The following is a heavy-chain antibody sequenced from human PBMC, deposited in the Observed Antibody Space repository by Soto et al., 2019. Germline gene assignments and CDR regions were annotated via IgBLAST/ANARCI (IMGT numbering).Heavy chain of an antibody. J-gene: IGHJ6*02. Sequence: GGSLRLSCVASGFRFSTYEMNWVRQSPGTGLELVSYISSGGTTIHYADSVKCRFTISRDNAKNSLYLQTKSLRAEDKAVYYCATAARASWKIGHFGCGMDFWGQGTMVTVSS. V-gene: IGHV3-48*03. CDR2: ISSGGTTI. D-gene: IGHD1-1*01. CDR3: ATAARASWKIGHFGCGMDF. CDR1: GFRFSTYE.